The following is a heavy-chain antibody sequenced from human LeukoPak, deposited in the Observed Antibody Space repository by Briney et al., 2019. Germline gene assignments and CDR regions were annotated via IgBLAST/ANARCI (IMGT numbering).Heavy chain of an antibody. Sequence: SETLSLTCAVYGGSFSGYYWSWIRQPPGKGLEWIGEINHSGSTDYNPSLKSRVTISVDTSKNQFSLKLSSVTAADTAVYYCARLGPGSGSSDYFDYWGQGTLVTVSS. CDR1: GGSFSGYY. J-gene: IGHJ4*02. V-gene: IGHV4-34*01. CDR2: INHSGST. CDR3: ARLGPGSGSSDYFDY. D-gene: IGHD1-26*01.